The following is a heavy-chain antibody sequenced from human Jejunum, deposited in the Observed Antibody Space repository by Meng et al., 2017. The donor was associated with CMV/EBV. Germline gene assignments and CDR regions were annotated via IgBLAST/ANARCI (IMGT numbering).Heavy chain of an antibody. J-gene: IGHJ6*02. CDR3: AKDKVLVSPYYYGMDV. CDR1: TFRSYG. Sequence: TFRSYGMHWVRQAPGKGLEGVAFIRHDGTTKYHADSVKGRFTISRDNSKNTLYLQMDNLRVEDTAVYYCAKDKVLVSPYYYGMDVWGQGTTVTVSS. CDR2: IRHDGTTK. D-gene: IGHD2-2*01. V-gene: IGHV3-30*02.